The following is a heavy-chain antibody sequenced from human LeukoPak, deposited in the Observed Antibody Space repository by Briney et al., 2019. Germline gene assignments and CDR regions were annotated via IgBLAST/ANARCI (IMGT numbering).Heavy chain of an antibody. D-gene: IGHD4-17*01. Sequence: GGSLRLSCAASGFTFSSYAMHWVRQAPGKGLEWVAVISYDGSNKYYADSVKGRFTISRNNSKNTLYLQMNSLRAEDTAVYYCARVLRTVTPDYWGQGTLVTVSS. V-gene: IGHV3-30-3*01. CDR3: ARVLRTVTPDY. CDR2: ISYDGSNK. CDR1: GFTFSSYA. J-gene: IGHJ4*02.